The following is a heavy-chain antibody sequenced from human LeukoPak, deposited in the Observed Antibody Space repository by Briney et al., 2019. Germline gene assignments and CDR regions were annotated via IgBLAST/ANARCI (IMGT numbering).Heavy chain of an antibody. CDR1: GYSFTSYW. CDR3: ARPGLGYCSGGSCYFDY. Sequence: GESLKISCRGSGYSFTSYWIGWVRQMPGKGLEWMGIICPGDSDTRYSPSFQGQVTISADKSISTAYLQWSSLKASDTAMYYCARPGLGYCSGGSCYFDYWGQGTLVTVSS. V-gene: IGHV5-51*01. D-gene: IGHD2-15*01. CDR2: ICPGDSDT. J-gene: IGHJ4*02.